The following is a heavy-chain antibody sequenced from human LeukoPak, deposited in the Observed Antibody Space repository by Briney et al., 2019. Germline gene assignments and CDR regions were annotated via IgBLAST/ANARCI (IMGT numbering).Heavy chain of an antibody. CDR3: ARSQARLGWFDP. CDR2: INHSGST. D-gene: IGHD6-19*01. V-gene: IGHV4-34*01. J-gene: IGHJ5*02. Sequence: PSQTLSLTCTVYGGSFNGYYWNWIRQSPGKGLEWIGEINHSGSTNYNPSLKSRVTISVDTSKNQFSLKLRSVTAADTAVYYCARSQARLGWFDPWGQGTLVTVSS. CDR1: GGSFNGYY.